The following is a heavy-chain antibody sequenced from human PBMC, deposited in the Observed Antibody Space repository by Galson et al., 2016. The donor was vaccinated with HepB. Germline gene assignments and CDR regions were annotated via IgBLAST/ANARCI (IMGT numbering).Heavy chain of an antibody. CDR3: AKEYLPQIVQVVAATPWFDP. CDR1: GFSFSNSG. CDR2: ITRSGDAT. D-gene: IGHD2-15*01. Sequence: SLRLSCAASGFSFSNSGMSWVRQAPGRGLEWVSGITRSGDATHYADFVKGRFTISRDNSMNTLYLQMNSLRVEDTALYYCAKEYLPQIVQVVAATPWFDPCGQGTLVTVSS. J-gene: IGHJ5*02. V-gene: IGHV3-23*01.